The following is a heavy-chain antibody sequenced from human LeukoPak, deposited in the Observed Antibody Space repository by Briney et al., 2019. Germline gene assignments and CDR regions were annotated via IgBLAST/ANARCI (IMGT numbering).Heavy chain of an antibody. CDR3: ARGGRGYSYGHFDY. CDR1: GYTFTSYG. D-gene: IGHD5-18*01. Sequence: ASVKVSCKASGYTFTSYGISWVRQAPGQGVEWMGWISACNGNTNYAQKLQGRVTMTTDTSTSTAYMELRSLRSDDTAVYYCARGGRGYSYGHFDYWGQGTLVTVSS. J-gene: IGHJ4*02. V-gene: IGHV1-18*01. CDR2: ISACNGNT.